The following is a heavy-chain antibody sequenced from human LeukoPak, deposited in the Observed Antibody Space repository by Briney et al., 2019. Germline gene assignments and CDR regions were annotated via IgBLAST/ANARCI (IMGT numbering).Heavy chain of an antibody. CDR1: GFTFSSYG. CDR3: AKDFLYYYDSSGYPGDY. V-gene: IGHV3-30*18. CDR2: ISYDGSNK. Sequence: GGSLRLSCAASGFTFSSYGMHWVRQTPGKGLEWVAVISYDGSNKYYADSVKGRFTISRDNSKNTLYLQMNSLRAEDTAVYYCAKDFLYYYDSSGYPGDYWGQGTLVTVSS. D-gene: IGHD3-22*01. J-gene: IGHJ4*02.